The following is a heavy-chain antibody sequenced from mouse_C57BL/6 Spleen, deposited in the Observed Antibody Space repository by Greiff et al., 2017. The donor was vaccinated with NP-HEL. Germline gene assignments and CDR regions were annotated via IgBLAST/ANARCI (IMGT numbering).Heavy chain of an antibody. V-gene: IGHV1-80*01. Sequence: VQLQQSGAELVKPGASVKISCKASGYAFSSYWMNWVKQRPGKGLEWIGQIYPGDGDTNYNGKFKGKATLTADKSSSTAYMQLSSLTSEDSAVYFGERRERLRSSSGWFAYWGQGTLLTVSA. J-gene: IGHJ3*01. CDR3: ERRERLRSSSGWFAY. CDR2: IYPGDGDT. D-gene: IGHD3-1*01. CDR1: GYAFSSYW.